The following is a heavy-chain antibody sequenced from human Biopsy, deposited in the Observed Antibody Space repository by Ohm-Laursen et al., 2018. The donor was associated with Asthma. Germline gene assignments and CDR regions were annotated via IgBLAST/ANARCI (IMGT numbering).Heavy chain of an antibody. V-gene: IGHV1-69*01. CDR1: GGTFSNFA. CDR3: ARCQVGYSSGWSLLLKKIYYSGMDV. CDR2: IMTVFGTT. J-gene: IGHJ6*02. Sequence: SSVKVSCKAPGGTFSNFAISWVRQAPGQGLEWLGGIMTVFGTTNYAQKFQGRVTITANESTGTAYMEVTSLRSEDTAIYYCARCQVGYSSGWSLLLKKIYYSGMDVWGQGTAVTVSS. D-gene: IGHD6-19*01.